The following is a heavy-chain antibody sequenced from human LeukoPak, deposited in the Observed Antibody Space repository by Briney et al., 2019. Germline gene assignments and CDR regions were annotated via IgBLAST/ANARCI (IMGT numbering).Heavy chain of an antibody. D-gene: IGHD3-22*01. CDR1: GYTFTGYY. Sequence: ASVKVSCKASGYTFTGYYMHWVRQAPGQGLEWMGWINPNSGGTNYAQKFQGRVTMTRDTSISTAYMELSRLRSDDTAVYYCARDLQLYYYDSSGYTWGQGTLVTVSS. V-gene: IGHV1-2*02. CDR2: INPNSGGT. CDR3: ARDLQLYYYDSSGYT. J-gene: IGHJ5*02.